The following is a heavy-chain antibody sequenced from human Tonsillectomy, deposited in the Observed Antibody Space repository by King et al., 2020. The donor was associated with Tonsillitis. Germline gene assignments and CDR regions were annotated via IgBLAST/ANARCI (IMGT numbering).Heavy chain of an antibody. CDR1: GFSLSNTNVG. J-gene: IGHJ3*02. Sequence: VTLKESGPVLVKPTETLTLTCTVSGFSLSNTNVGVSWIRQPPGKALEWLAHIFSNDEKSYSTSLRSRLTISKDTSRSQVVFSMTNMDPVDTATYFCARPYSSGWPNAFDIWGQGTMVTVSS. D-gene: IGHD6-25*01. CDR2: IFSNDEK. CDR3: ARPYSSGWPNAFDI. V-gene: IGHV2-26*01.